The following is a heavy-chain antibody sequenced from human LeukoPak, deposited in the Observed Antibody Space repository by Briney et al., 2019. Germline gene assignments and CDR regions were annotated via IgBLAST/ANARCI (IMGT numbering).Heavy chain of an antibody. CDR3: ARRETTVVTPNKNWFDP. V-gene: IGHV4-34*01. CDR1: GGSFSGYY. D-gene: IGHD4-23*01. CDR2: INHSGST. Sequence: SETLSLTCAVSGGSFSGYYWSWIRQPPGKGLEWIGEINHSGSTNYNPSLKSRVTISVDTSKNQFSLKLSSVTAADTAVYYCARRETTVVTPNKNWFDPWGQGTLVTVSS. J-gene: IGHJ5*02.